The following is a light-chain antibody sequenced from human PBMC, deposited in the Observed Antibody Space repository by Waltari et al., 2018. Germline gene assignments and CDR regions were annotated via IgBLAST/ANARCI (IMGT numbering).Light chain of an antibody. CDR2: AAS. Sequence: IQMTQSPSSLSASIGDRVTLTCQASQSISSFLNWFQQKPGKAPKLLIYAASVLHSGVPSRFSGSGSGTDFTLTISSLQPEDSATYYCQQTYSTPHTFGGGTKLEIK. J-gene: IGKJ4*01. V-gene: IGKV1-39*01. CDR3: QQTYSTPHT. CDR1: QSISSF.